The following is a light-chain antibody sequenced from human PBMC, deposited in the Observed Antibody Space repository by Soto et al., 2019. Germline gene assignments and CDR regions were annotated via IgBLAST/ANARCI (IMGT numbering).Light chain of an antibody. V-gene: IGKV3-20*01. CDR2: AAS. Sequence: IVLTQSPGTLSLSPGERATLSCRASQSVSSSYLAWYQQKSGQAPRLLIYAASSRATGIPDRFSASGSGTDVTRTISRLEPEEFAVYYGQQYGISPYTFGQGTKLEIK. CDR3: QQYGISPYT. CDR1: QSVSSSY. J-gene: IGKJ2*01.